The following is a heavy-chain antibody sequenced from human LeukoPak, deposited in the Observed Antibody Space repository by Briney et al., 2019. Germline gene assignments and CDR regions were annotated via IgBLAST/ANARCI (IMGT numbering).Heavy chain of an antibody. D-gene: IGHD3-16*01. CDR2: IRYDGSNK. CDR1: GFTFSSYG. CDR3: AKAVMGPFDY. V-gene: IGHV3-30*02. Sequence: GGSLRLSCAASGFTFSSYGMHWVRQAPGKGREWVAFIRYDGSNKYYAHSVKGRFTISRDNSKNTLYLQMNSLRAEDTAVYYCAKAVMGPFDYWGQGTLVTVSS. J-gene: IGHJ4*02.